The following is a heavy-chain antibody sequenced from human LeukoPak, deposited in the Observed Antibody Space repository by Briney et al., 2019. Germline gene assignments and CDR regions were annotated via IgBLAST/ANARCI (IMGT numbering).Heavy chain of an antibody. CDR2: INHSGST. D-gene: IGHD3-10*01. J-gene: IGHJ4*02. Sequence: SETLSLTCAVYGGSFSGYYWSWIRQPPGKGLEWIGEINHSGSTNYNPSLKSRVTISVDTSKNQFSLKLSSMTAADTAVYYCARARVWFGECLDYWGQGTLVTVSS. CDR3: ARARVWFGECLDY. V-gene: IGHV4-34*01. CDR1: GGSFSGYY.